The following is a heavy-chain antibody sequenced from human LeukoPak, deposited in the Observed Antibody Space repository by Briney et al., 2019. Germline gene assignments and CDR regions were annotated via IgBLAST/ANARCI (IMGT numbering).Heavy chain of an antibody. Sequence: SETLSLTCGVYVGSFSGYYWSWIRQPPGKGLEWIGEINPRGSTNYNPSLKSRVTLSADTSKNQFSLTLNSVTAADTAVYYCARRRLGYYFDYWGQGTLVTVSS. V-gene: IGHV4-34*01. J-gene: IGHJ4*02. CDR2: INPRGST. D-gene: IGHD5-24*01. CDR3: ARRRLGYYFDY. CDR1: VGSFSGYY.